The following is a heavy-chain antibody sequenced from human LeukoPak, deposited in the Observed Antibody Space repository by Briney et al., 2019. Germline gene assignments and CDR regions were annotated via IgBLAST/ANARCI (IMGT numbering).Heavy chain of an antibody. CDR3: ASHTKCDYVWGSYRFSPSKIDY. J-gene: IGHJ4*02. Sequence: GGSLRLSCAASGFTFSSYSMNWVRQAPGKGLGWVSSISSSSSYIYYADSVKGRFTISRDNAKNSLYLQMNSLRAEDTAVYYCASHTKCDYVWGSYRFSPSKIDYWGQGTLVTVSS. CDR1: GFTFSSYS. V-gene: IGHV3-21*01. D-gene: IGHD3-16*02. CDR2: ISSSSSYI.